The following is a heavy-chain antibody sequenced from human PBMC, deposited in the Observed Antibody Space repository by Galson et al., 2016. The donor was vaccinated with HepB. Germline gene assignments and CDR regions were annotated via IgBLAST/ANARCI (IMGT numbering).Heavy chain of an antibody. V-gene: IGHV3-23*01. CDR3: AKALPSWYFDL. Sequence: FLSLSCAACGFTFSNYDMSWVRQAPGKGLEWVSSISTSGDGTTYADSVKGRFTISRDNPKHTLSLEMNSRRAEDTAIYYCAKALPSWYFDLWGRGTLVTVSS. CDR1: GFTFSNYD. J-gene: IGHJ2*01. CDR2: ISTSGDGT.